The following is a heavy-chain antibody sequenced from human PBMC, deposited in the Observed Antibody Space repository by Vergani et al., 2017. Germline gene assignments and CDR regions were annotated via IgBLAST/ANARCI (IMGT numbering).Heavy chain of an antibody. J-gene: IGHJ4*02. CDR3: AGGGVWFGETDY. CDR1: GGSISSYY. Sequence: QVQLQESGPGLVKPSETLSLTCTVSGGSISSYYWSWIRQPPGKGLEWIGYIYYSGSTNYNPSLKSRVTISVDTSKNQFSLKLSSVTAADTAVYYCAGGGVWFGETDYWGQGTLVTVSS. D-gene: IGHD3-10*01. V-gene: IGHV4-59*01. CDR2: IYYSGST.